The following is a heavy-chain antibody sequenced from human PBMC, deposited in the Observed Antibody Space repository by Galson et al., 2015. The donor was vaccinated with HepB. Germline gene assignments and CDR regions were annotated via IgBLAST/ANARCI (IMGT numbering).Heavy chain of an antibody. Sequence: SVKVSCKVSGYTLTELSMHWVRQAPGKGLEWMGGFDPEDGETIYAQKFQGRVTMTEDTSTDTAYMELSSLRSEDTAVYYCATGIDYYYYTDVWGKGTTVTVSS. CDR1: GYTLTELS. J-gene: IGHJ6*03. V-gene: IGHV1-24*01. CDR2: FDPEDGET. CDR3: ATGIDYYYYTDV.